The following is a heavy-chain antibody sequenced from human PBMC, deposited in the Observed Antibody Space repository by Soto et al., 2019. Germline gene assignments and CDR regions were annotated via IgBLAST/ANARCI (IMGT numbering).Heavy chain of an antibody. Sequence: SETLSLTCAVSGGSISSSNWWTWVRQPPGKGLEWIGEIYHSGSTNYNPSLKSRVTVSVDTSKNQFSLKLNSVTAADTAVYYCARGGPLGYYGSGLMDYWDQGTLVTVSS. CDR3: ARGGPLGYYGSGLMDY. V-gene: IGHV4-4*02. CDR1: GGSISSSNW. J-gene: IGHJ4*02. D-gene: IGHD3-10*01. CDR2: IYHSGST.